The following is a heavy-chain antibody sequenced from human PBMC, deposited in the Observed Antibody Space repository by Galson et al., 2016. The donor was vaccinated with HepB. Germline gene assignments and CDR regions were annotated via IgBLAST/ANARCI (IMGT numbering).Heavy chain of an antibody. J-gene: IGHJ4*02. CDR3: ASSVGVAGLDY. CDR1: GYSFTSYW. D-gene: IGHD6-19*01. Sequence: QSGAEVKKPGESLKISCKGSGYSFTSYWIGWVRQMPGKGLEWMGIIYPDDSDTTYSPSFQGQVTISADKSINTAYLQWSSLKASDPAMYYWASSVGVAGLDYWGQGTLVTVSS. CDR2: IYPDDSDT. V-gene: IGHV5-51*01.